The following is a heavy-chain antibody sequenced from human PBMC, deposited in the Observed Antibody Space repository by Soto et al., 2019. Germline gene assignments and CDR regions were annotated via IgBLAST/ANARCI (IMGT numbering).Heavy chain of an antibody. V-gene: IGHV1-8*01. CDR2: MNPNSGNT. CDR1: GYTFTSYD. J-gene: IGHJ5*02. D-gene: IGHD5-18*01. Sequence: QVQLVQSGAEVKKPGASVKVSCKASGYTFTSYDINWVRQATGQGLEWMGWMNPNSGNTGYAQKFQGRVTITRNTSISTAYMELSSLRAEDAAVYYCASFVDTDLPGWFDPWCQGTLVTVSS. CDR3: ASFVDTDLPGWFDP.